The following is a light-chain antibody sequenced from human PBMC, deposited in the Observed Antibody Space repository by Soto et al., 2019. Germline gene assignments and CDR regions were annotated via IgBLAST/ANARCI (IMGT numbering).Light chain of an antibody. CDR1: SSDVCGYHY. CDR2: EVE. J-gene: IGLJ1*01. V-gene: IGLV2-8*01. CDR3: LSYGGSNNYV. Sequence: QSVLTQPPSASESPGQSVTISCTGTSSDVCGYHYVSWYQPHPGRARKLLLYEVEKRPPGVPGRVSGCMSGNTASLSVSELQADDEADYYCLSYGGSNNYVFGTGTKVTVL.